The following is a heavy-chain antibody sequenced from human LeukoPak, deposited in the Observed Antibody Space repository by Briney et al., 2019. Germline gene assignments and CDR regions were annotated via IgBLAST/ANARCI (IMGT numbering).Heavy chain of an antibody. CDR2: IIPIFGTA. CDR3: ARYDPSGIAAAGDY. D-gene: IGHD6-13*01. J-gene: IGHJ4*02. V-gene: IGHV1-69*13. Sequence: SVKVSCKASGGTFSSYVISWVRQAPGQGLEWMGGIIPIFGTANYAQKFQGRVTITADGSTSTAYMDLRSLRSEDTAVYFCARYDPSGIAAAGDYWGQGTLVTVSS. CDR1: GGTFSSYV.